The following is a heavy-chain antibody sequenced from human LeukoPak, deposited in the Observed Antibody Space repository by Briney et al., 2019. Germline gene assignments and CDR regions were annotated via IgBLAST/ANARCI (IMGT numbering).Heavy chain of an antibody. V-gene: IGHV4-38-2*02. D-gene: IGHD5-18*01. CDR1: GGSISSGYY. CDR2: IYHSGST. CDR3: ARELGYRYMDV. J-gene: IGHJ6*03. Sequence: SETLSLTCTVSGGSISSGYYWGWIRQPPGKGLEWIGSIYHSGSTYYNPSLKSRVTISVDTSKNQFSLKLSSVTAADTAVYYCARELGYRYMDVWGKGTTVTVSS.